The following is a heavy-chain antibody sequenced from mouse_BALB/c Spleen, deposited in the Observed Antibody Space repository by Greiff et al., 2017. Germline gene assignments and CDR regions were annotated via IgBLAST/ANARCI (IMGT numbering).Heavy chain of an antibody. CDR1: GYAFTSYN. D-gene: IGHD2-10*02. J-gene: IGHJ4*01. CDR3: GRYGNHLYAMDY. CDR2: IDPYNGGT. Sequence: VQLKQSGPELVKPGASVKVSCKASGYAFTSYNMYWVKQSHGKSLEWIGYIDPYNGGTSYNQKFKGKATLTVDKSSSTAYMHLNSLTSEDSAVYYCGRYGNHLYAMDYWGQGTSVTVSS. V-gene: IGHV1S135*01.